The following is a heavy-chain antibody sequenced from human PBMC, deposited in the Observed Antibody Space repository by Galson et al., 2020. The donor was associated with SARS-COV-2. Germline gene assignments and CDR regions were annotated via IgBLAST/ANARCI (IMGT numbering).Heavy chain of an antibody. CDR1: GDSVSSTTYF. CDR2: VFFYTGST. J-gene: IGHJ4*02. V-gene: IGHV4-39*01. Sequence: SQTLSLTCTVSGDSVSSTTYFWAWIRQPPGKGLEWIGSVFFYTGSTYYNPSLRSRVTISVDASKNQFSLKLSSVTAADTAVYYCASDFADSYFDYWGQGTLVTVSS. D-gene: IGHD4-4*01. CDR3: ASDFADSYFDY.